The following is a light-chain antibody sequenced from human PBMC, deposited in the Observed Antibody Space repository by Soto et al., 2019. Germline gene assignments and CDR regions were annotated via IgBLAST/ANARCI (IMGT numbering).Light chain of an antibody. J-gene: IGLJ1*01. CDR1: SSNIGHHY. Sequence: QSVLTQPPSASAAAGQKVTISCSGSSSNIGHHYVSWYQQFQGTAPKRLIYDNDKRPSGIPDRFSGSKSGTSATLPIAGLQTGDEADYYCGTWDTSLSGSVFGTGTKLTVL. V-gene: IGLV1-51*01. CDR2: DND. CDR3: GTWDTSLSGSV.